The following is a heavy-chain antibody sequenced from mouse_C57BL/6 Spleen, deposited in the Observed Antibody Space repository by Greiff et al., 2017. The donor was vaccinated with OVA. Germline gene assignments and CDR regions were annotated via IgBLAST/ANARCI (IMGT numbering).Heavy chain of an antibody. CDR1: GYTFTSYW. CDR2: IDPSDSST. V-gene: IGHV1-50*01. J-gene: IGHJ3*01. D-gene: IGHD1-1*01. CDR3: ARPYYYGSRDWFAY. Sequence: QVQLQQPGAELVKPGASVKLSCKASGYTFTSYWMQWVKQRPGQGLEWIGEIDPSDSSTNYNQKFKGKATLTVDTSSSTAYMQLSSLTSEDSAVYYGARPYYYGSRDWFAYWGQGTLVTVSA.